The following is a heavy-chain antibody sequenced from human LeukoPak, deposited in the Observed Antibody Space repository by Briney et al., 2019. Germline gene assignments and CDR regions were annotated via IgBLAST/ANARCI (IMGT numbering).Heavy chain of an antibody. CDR3: AVVAATREDYMDV. V-gene: IGHV3-30*04. J-gene: IGHJ6*03. Sequence: PGGSLRLSCAASGFTFSSYAMHWVRQAPGKGLEWVAVISYDGSNKYYADSVKGRFTISRDNSKNTLYLQMNSLRAEDTAVYYCAVVAATREDYMDVWGKGTTVTVSS. CDR2: ISYDGSNK. D-gene: IGHD2-15*01. CDR1: GFTFSSYA.